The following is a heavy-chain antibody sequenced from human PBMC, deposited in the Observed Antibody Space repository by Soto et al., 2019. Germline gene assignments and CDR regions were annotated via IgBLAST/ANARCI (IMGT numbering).Heavy chain of an antibody. V-gene: IGHV3-33*01. Sequence: GGSLRLSCAASGFTFSSYGMHWVRQAPGKGLEWVAVIWYDGSNKYYADSVKGRFTISRDNSKNTLYLQMNSLRAEDTAVYYCARDLGGYNPFRNQAIYGMDVWGQGTTVTVSS. CDR2: IWYDGSNK. D-gene: IGHD5-12*01. CDR1: GFTFSSYG. CDR3: ARDLGGYNPFRNQAIYGMDV. J-gene: IGHJ6*02.